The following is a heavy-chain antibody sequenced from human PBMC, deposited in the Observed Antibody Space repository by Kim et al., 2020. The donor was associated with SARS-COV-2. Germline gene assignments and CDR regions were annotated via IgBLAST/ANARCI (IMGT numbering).Heavy chain of an antibody. CDR1: GFTFSNYY. J-gene: IGHJ6*02. V-gene: IGHV3-11*01. CDR2: ISTGGTNI. CDR3: ARGTVVLGGRAYGYGMDV. D-gene: IGHD3-10*01. Sequence: GASLRLSCAASGFTFSNYYMNWVRQAPGKGLEWVSHISTGGTNIYYADSVKGRFTISRDNAKNSLYLQMNSLRAEDTAVYYCARGTVVLGGRAYGYGMDVWGQGTTVTVSS.